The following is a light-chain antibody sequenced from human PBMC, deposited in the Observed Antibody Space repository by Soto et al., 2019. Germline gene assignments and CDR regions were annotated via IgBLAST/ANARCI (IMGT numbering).Light chain of an antibody. CDR3: ASYTYTSPYV. CDR1: SNDFCGYNY. Sequence: QSVLTQPASVSGSPGQSITISCAGISNDFCGYNYVSWYQQHPGRVPKLLIYGDSNRPSGVSNRFSGSKSGNTASLTISGLQAEVESDYYCASYTYTSPYVFGIGTKVTVL. J-gene: IGLJ1*01. CDR2: GDS. V-gene: IGLV2-14*03.